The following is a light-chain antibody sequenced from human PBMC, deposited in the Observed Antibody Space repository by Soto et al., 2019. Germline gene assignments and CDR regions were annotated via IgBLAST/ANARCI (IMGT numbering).Light chain of an antibody. CDR3: SSYISSSTFVV. V-gene: IGLV2-14*01. CDR2: EVS. Sequence: QSALTQPASVSGSPGQSITISCTGTSRDVGGYNHVSWHQQHPGKAPKVIITEVSNRPSGVSNRFSGSKSGNTASLTISGLQAEDEADYYCSSYISSSTFVVFGGGTKLTVL. CDR1: SRDVGGYNH. J-gene: IGLJ2*01.